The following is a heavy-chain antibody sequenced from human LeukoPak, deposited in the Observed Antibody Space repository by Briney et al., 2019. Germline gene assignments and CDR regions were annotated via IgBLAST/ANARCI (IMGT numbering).Heavy chain of an antibody. CDR2: ISSSNSNI. CDR3: ARVGPGTGFFY. Sequence: RGRCLRPSCAVFGLSFSSDTVDCVRHAPGEGREWVSSISSSNSNIYYADAVKGRFTISRDNAKNSLYLQMNSLRAEDTAVYYCARVGPGTGFFYWGQGTLVTVSS. J-gene: IGHJ4*02. D-gene: IGHD2-8*02. V-gene: IGHV3-21*01. CDR1: GLSFSSDT.